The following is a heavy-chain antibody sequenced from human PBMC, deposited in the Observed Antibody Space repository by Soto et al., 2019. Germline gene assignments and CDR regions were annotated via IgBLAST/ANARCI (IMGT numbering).Heavy chain of an antibody. CDR1: GDPFTSYA. Sequence: QVQLVQSGAEVKKPGSSVRVSCKASGDPFTSYAIGWVRQAPGQGLEWMGGIIPIFATVDYAQKVQGRVTITADESTTTAYMELSSLRSEDTAVYYCARGLRDYYDTTGYFFDYWGQGTLVTVSS. J-gene: IGHJ4*02. V-gene: IGHV1-69*01. CDR2: IIPIFATV. D-gene: IGHD3-22*01. CDR3: ARGLRDYYDTTGYFFDY.